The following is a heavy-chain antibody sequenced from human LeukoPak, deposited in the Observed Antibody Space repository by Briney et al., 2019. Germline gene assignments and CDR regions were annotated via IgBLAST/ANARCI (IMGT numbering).Heavy chain of an antibody. D-gene: IGHD2-21*02. J-gene: IGHJ4*02. CDR3: ARLTVVTATRSLDY. CDR2: IGNSGGTT. V-gene: IGHV3-23*01. Sequence: GGSLRLSCAASGFTFSSYTMNWVRQAPGKGLEWVSAIGNSGGTTYYADSLKGRFIISRDNSKSTLYLQMNSLRDEDTAVYYCARLTVVTATRSLDYWGQGTLVTVSS. CDR1: GFTFSSYT.